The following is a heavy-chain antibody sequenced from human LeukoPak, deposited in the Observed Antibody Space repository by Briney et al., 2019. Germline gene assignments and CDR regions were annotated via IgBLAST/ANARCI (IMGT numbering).Heavy chain of an antibody. D-gene: IGHD3-22*01. CDR3: STADYYASNGYYTHERGRGYFDF. CDR2: IKIITDGGTR. CDR1: GFTFSNAW. Sequence: PGASLSPSCAASGFTFSNAWMSSVRPAPGGGRECGGLIKIITDGGTRNYDAPVTVRFISSKNDSRNTLYLQMNSLKTEHTAVYYCSTADYYASNGYYTHERGRGYFDFWGQGTLVTVSS. V-gene: IGHV3-15*06. J-gene: IGHJ4*02.